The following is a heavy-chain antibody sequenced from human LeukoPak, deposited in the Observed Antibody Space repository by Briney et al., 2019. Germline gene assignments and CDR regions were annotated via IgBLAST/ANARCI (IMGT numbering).Heavy chain of an antibody. D-gene: IGHD2/OR15-2a*01. Sequence: PGGSLRLSCAASGFTFSSYSMNWVRQAPGKGLEWVSSISSSSSYIYYADSVKGRFTISRDNAMNALYLQMNSLRAEDTAVYFCARDYVYAFDYWGQGTLVTVSS. J-gene: IGHJ4*02. CDR2: ISSSSSYI. V-gene: IGHV3-21*01. CDR1: GFTFSSYS. CDR3: ARDYVYAFDY.